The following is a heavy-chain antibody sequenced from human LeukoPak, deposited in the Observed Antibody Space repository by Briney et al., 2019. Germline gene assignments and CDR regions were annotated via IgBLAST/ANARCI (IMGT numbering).Heavy chain of an antibody. D-gene: IGHD5-18*01. Sequence: PGRSLRLSCAASGFTFSSYAMHWVRQAPGKGLEWVSSISSSSSYIYYADSVKGRFTISRDNAKNSLYLQMNSLRAEDTAVYYCARDAYLDTAWGPGFDYWGQGTLVTVSS. CDR1: GFTFSSYA. J-gene: IGHJ4*02. CDR2: ISSSSSYI. V-gene: IGHV3-21*01. CDR3: ARDAYLDTAWGPGFDY.